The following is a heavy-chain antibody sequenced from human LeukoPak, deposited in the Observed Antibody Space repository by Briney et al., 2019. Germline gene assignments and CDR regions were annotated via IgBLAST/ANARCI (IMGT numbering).Heavy chain of an antibody. Sequence: GASVKVSCKASGGTFSSYAISWVRQAPGQGLEWMGGIIPIFGTANYAQKFQGRVTITADESTSTAYMELSSLRSEDTAVYYCARDQRYYDSSGDFDYWGQGTLVTVSS. CDR1: GGTFSSYA. J-gene: IGHJ4*02. CDR3: ARDQRYYDSSGDFDY. CDR2: IIPIFGTA. D-gene: IGHD3-22*01. V-gene: IGHV1-69*13.